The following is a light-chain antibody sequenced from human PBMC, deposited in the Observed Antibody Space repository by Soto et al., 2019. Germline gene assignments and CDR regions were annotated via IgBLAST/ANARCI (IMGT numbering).Light chain of an antibody. V-gene: IGLV2-14*03. CDR1: SSDVGGYNY. J-gene: IGLJ1*01. CDR2: DFT. CDR3: SSYTSSSTPYV. Sequence: QSALTQPASVSGSPGQSITISCTGTSSDVGGYNYVSWYQQHPGKAPKLMIYDFTHRPSGASNRFSGSKSGNTASLTISGLQAEDEADYYCSSYTSSSTPYVFGTGTKVTVL.